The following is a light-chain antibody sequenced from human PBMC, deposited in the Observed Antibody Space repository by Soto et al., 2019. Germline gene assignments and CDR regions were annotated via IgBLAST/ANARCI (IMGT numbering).Light chain of an antibody. Sequence: EIVLTQSPGTLSLSPGERATLSCRASQSVSSSYLAWYQQKPGQAPRLLIYGASSRATGIPDRFSGSGSGTDFTLTISRLEPEDFAVYYCQQYDSSPPYTFVPGTKVDIK. CDR3: QQYDSSPPYT. J-gene: IGKJ3*01. CDR2: GAS. CDR1: QSVSSSY. V-gene: IGKV3-20*01.